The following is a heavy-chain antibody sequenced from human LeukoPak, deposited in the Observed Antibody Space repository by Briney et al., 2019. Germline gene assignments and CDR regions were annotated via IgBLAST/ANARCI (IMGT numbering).Heavy chain of an antibody. Sequence: SGPTLVKPTQTLTLTCTFSGFSLSTSGVGVDWIRQHPGKALEWLALMYWDDDKRYSPSLKSRLTITKDTSKNQVVLTMTNMDPVDTATYYCALLRDSGLPPGYFDYWGQGTLVTVSS. CDR2: MYWDDDK. CDR1: GFSLSTSGVG. CDR3: ALLRDSGLPPGYFDY. J-gene: IGHJ4*02. D-gene: IGHD5-12*01. V-gene: IGHV2-5*02.